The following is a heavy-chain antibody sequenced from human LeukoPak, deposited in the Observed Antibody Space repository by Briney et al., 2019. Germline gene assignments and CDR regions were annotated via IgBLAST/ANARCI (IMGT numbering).Heavy chain of an antibody. J-gene: IGHJ4*02. CDR3: VRSNNYDFWSGYYRLPFDY. CDR2: INHSGST. D-gene: IGHD3-3*01. CDR1: GGSFSGYY. V-gene: IGHV4-34*01. Sequence: SDTLSLTCAVYGGSFSGYYWIWIRQPPGKGLEWIGEINHSGSTNYNPSLKSRVTISVDASKNQFSLKLSSVAVADTAVYYCVRSNNYDFWSGYYRLPFDYWGQGTLVTVSS.